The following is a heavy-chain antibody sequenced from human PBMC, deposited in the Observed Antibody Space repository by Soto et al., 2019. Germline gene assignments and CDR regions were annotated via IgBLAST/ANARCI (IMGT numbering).Heavy chain of an antibody. V-gene: IGHV4-34*01. CDR3: ARCPIVVVPAAIQTDSYYYYYYMDV. Sequence: SETLSLTCAVYGGSFSGYYWSWIRQPPGKGLEWIGEINHSGSTNYNPALKSRVTISVDTSKNQFSLKLSSVTAAETAVYYCARCPIVVVPAAIQTDSYYYYYYMDVWGKGTTVTVSS. CDR1: GGSFSGYY. CDR2: INHSGST. J-gene: IGHJ6*03. D-gene: IGHD2-2*01.